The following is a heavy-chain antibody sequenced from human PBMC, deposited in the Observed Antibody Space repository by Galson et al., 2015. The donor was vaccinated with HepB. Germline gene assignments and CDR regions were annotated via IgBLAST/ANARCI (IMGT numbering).Heavy chain of an antibody. Sequence: SLRLSCEASGFTVSSNYMSWVRQAPGKGLEWVSVIYSGGSKYYADSVKGRFTISRDNSKNTLCLQMNSLRAEDTAVYYCARFISGSYGFDGMDVWGQGTTVTVSS. D-gene: IGHD1-26*01. CDR2: IYSGGSK. CDR1: GFTVSSNY. J-gene: IGHJ6*02. V-gene: IGHV3-53*01. CDR3: ARFISGSYGFDGMDV.